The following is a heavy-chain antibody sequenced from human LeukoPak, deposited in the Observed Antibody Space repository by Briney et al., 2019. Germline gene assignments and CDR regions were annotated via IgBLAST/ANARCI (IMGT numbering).Heavy chain of an antibody. J-gene: IGHJ4*02. CDR3: ARIGYSSSCQDY. CDR2: INQDGSVK. Sequence: GGSLRLSCAASGFTFTNYWMTWVRQAPGKGLEWVANINQDGSVKYYVDSLKGRFTISRDNAKNSLFLQMNSLRAEDTAVYYCARIGYSSSCQDYWGQGTLVTVSS. CDR1: GFTFTNYW. V-gene: IGHV3-7*01. D-gene: IGHD6-6*01.